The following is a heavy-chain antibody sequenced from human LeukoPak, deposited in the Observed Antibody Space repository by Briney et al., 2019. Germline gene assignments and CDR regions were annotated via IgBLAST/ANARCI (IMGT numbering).Heavy chain of an antibody. J-gene: IGHJ4*02. CDR1: GFTFSRYA. Sequence: GSLRLSCAASGFTFSRYAMHWVRQAPGKGLEWVAVITYDGRNQDYADSVKGQFTISRDNSNNTLYLQMNSLRPEDTAVYYCARDVRYGAFFDYWGQGALVTVSS. CDR3: ARDVRYGAFFDY. CDR2: ITYDGRNQ. V-gene: IGHV3-30*04. D-gene: IGHD4-17*01.